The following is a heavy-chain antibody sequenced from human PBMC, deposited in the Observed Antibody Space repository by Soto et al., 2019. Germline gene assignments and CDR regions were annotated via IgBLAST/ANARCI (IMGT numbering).Heavy chain of an antibody. CDR2: INHSGST. Sequence: SETLSLTCAVYGGSFSGYYWSWIRQPPGKELEWIGEINHSGSTNYNPSLKSRVTISVDTSKNQFSLKLSSVTAADTAVYYCARGHSSGWYDYYYYYGMDVWGQGTTVTVSS. V-gene: IGHV4-34*01. D-gene: IGHD6-19*01. J-gene: IGHJ6*02. CDR1: GGSFSGYY. CDR3: ARGHSSGWYDYYYYYGMDV.